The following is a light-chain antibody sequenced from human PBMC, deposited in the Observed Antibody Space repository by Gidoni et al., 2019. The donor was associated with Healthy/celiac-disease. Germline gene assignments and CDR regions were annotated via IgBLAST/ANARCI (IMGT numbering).Light chain of an antibody. CDR2: GAS. J-gene: IGKJ1*01. V-gene: IGKV3-15*01. CDR3: QQYNNWHGA. Sequence: IVITQSPATLSVSPGERATLSCRASQSVSSNLAWYQQKPGQAPRLLIYGASTRATGIPARFSGSGSGTEFTLTISSLQSEDFAVYYCQQYNNWHGAFGQGTKVEIK. CDR1: QSVSSN.